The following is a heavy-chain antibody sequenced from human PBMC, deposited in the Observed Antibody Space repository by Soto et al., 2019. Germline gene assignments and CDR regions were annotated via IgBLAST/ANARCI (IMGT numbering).Heavy chain of an antibody. Sequence: PGVSLRLSCAASGFTFSSYAMHWVRQAPGKGLEWVAVISYDGSNKYYADSVKGRFTISRDNSKNTLYLQMNSLRAEDTAVYYCSIDYVFDTAMVISGLVPSCQGT. CDR3: SIDYVFDTAMVISGLVP. V-gene: IGHV3-30-3*01. D-gene: IGHD5-18*01. J-gene: IGHJ5*02. CDR2: ISYDGSNK. CDR1: GFTFSSYA.